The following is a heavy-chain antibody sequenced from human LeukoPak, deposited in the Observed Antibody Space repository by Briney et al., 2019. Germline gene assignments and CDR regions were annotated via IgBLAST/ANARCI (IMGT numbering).Heavy chain of an antibody. J-gene: IGHJ4*02. CDR3: ARRGITYSTSFFDS. D-gene: IGHD2-2*01. Sequence: SETLSLTCTVSGGSINTNYFWGWIRRPPGKGLEWIGQIFYSGSTYYNPSLKSRATISVGMSENQFSLRLTSVTATDTAIYYCARRGITYSTSFFDSWGQGTLVTVSS. CDR2: IFYSGST. CDR1: GGSINTNYF. V-gene: IGHV4-39*01.